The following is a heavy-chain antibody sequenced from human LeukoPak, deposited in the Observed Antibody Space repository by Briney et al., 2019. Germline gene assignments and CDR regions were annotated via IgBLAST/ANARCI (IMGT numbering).Heavy chain of an antibody. CDR3: ARDQGYCSSTSCPDYYYYYGMDV. CDR1: GFTFSSYS. CDR2: ISSSSSYI. J-gene: IGHJ6*02. Sequence: GGSLRLSCAASGFTFSSYSMNWVRQAPGKGLEWVSSISSSSSYIYYADSVKGRFTISRDNAKNSLYLQMNSLRAEDTAVYYCARDQGYCSSTSCPDYYYYYGMDVWGQGTTVTVSS. D-gene: IGHD2-2*01. V-gene: IGHV3-21*04.